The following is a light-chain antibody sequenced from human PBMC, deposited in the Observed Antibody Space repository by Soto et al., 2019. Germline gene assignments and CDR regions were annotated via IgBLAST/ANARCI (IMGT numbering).Light chain of an antibody. J-gene: IGKJ2*01. CDR1: QGISSW. CDR3: QQANSCPHA. V-gene: IGKV1-12*01. CDR2: AAS. Sequence: DIQMTQSPSSVSASVGDRVTITCRASQGISSWLAWYQQKPGKAPKLLIYAASSLQSGVPSRFIGSGSGTDFALTLSSMQPADCENYYCQQANSCPHAFGQGTKLEIK.